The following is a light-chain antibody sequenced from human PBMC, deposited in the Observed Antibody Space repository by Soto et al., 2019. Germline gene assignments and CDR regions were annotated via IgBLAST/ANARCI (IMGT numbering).Light chain of an antibody. Sequence: QSALTQPASVSGSPGQSITISCTGPSSDVGSYNLVSWYQQYPGKAPKFIIFEVFKRPSGVSHRFSGSKSGNTASLTISGLQAEDEANYYCCSYAGRATYVFGGGTKLTVL. J-gene: IGLJ2*01. V-gene: IGLV2-23*02. CDR1: SSDVGSYNL. CDR3: CSYAGRATYV. CDR2: EVF.